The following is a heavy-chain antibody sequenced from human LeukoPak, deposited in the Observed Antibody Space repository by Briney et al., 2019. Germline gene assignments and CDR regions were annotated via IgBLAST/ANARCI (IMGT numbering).Heavy chain of an antibody. CDR1: GFTFSYYG. J-gene: IGHJ3*02. CDR3: ARHRSGGSQDDAFDI. V-gene: IGHV3-7*01. Sequence: QTGGSLRLSCAASGFTFSYYGIHWVRQAPGKGLEWVADIKQDGSEKYYVDSVKGRFTISRQNAKKSLFLQMNSLRAEDTAVYYCARHRSGGSQDDAFDIWGQGTLVTVSS. CDR2: IKQDGSEK. D-gene: IGHD2-15*01.